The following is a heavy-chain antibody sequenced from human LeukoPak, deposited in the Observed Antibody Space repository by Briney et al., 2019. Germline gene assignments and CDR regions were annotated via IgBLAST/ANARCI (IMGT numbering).Heavy chain of an antibody. V-gene: IGHV4-59*01. CDR1: GCSISTYY. J-gene: IGHJ4*02. CDR3: ARAGSGYSFDY. D-gene: IGHD3-22*01. CDR2: LYYSGGT. Sequence: AKPSETLSLTCTVSGCSISTYYWSWIRQPPGKGLECIGYLYYSGGTNYNPSLRSRVTISVDTSKNQFSLKLSSVAAADTAVYYCARAGSGYSFDYWGQGTLVTVSS.